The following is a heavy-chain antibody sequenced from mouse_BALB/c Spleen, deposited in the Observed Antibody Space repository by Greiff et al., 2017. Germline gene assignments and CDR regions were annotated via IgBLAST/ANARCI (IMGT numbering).Heavy chain of an antibody. V-gene: IGHV2-9*02. D-gene: IGHD2-3*01. CDR3: ARSLYDGYLGAWFAY. CDR2: IWAGGST. CDR1: GFSLTSYG. J-gene: IGHJ3*01. Sequence: QVQLKESGPGLVAPSQSLSITCTVSGFSLTSYGVHWVRQPPGKGLEWLGVIWAGGSTNYNSALMSRLSISKDNSKSQVFLKMNSLQTDDTAMYYCARSLYDGYLGAWFAYWGQGTLVTVSA.